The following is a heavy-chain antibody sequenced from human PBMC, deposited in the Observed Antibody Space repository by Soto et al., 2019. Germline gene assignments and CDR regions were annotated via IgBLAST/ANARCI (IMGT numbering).Heavy chain of an antibody. V-gene: IGHV5-51*01. CDR2: IYPGDSDT. J-gene: IGHJ6*04. CDR1: GDSFTSYW. Sequence: PEESLKISCKGSGDSFTSYWIGWVRQMPGKGLEWMGIIYPGDSDTRYSPSFQGQVTISADKSISTAYLQWSSLKASDTAMYYCARGSTGREDYYYGMDVWGKGTTVTVSS. D-gene: IGHD3-9*01. CDR3: ARGSTGREDYYYGMDV.